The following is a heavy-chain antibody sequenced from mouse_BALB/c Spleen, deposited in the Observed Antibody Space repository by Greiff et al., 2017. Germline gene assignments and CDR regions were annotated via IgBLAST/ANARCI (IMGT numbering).Heavy chain of an antibody. Sequence: VQLQQSGAELVRPGTSVKVSCKASGYAFTNYLIEWVKQRPGQGLEWIGVINPGSGGTNYNEKFKGKATLTADKSSSTAYMQLSSLTSDDSAVYFCARVYGNYGAWFAYWGQGTLVTVSA. CDR1: GYAFTNYL. CDR3: ARVYGNYGAWFAY. CDR2: INPGSGGT. D-gene: IGHD2-1*01. V-gene: IGHV1-54*01. J-gene: IGHJ3*01.